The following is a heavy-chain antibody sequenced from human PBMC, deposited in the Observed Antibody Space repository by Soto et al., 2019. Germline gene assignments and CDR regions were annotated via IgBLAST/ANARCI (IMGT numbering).Heavy chain of an antibody. Sequence: GGSLRLSCAASGFTFSSYEMNWVRQAPGKGLEWVSYISSSGSTIYYADSVKGRFTISRDNAKNSLYLQMNSLRAEDTAVYYCARDHKRYSSSKGGMDVWGQGNTVTVSS. CDR3: ARDHKRYSSSKGGMDV. V-gene: IGHV3-48*03. J-gene: IGHJ6*02. CDR2: ISSSGSTI. D-gene: IGHD6-13*01. CDR1: GFTFSSYE.